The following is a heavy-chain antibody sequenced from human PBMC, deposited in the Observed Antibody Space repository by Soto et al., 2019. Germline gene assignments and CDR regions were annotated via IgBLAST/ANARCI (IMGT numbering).Heavy chain of an antibody. V-gene: IGHV4-59*01. CDR2: TSYTGNT. D-gene: IGHD1-20*01. J-gene: IGHJ5*02. CDR1: GGSITSYD. Sequence: SETLSLTGIVSGGSITSYDFTWIRQFPWKGLEWIAYTSYTGNTNYNPSLQSRVAISMDTSKNQLSLKLTSMTAADTAVYYCARYMHPRLTHYFDPLCQAILRTVS. CDR3: ARYMHPRLTHYFDP.